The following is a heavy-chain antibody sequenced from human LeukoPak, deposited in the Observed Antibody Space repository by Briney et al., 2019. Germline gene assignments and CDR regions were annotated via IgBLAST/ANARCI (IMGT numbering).Heavy chain of an antibody. V-gene: IGHV1-18*01. Sequence: GASVKVSCKASGYTFTSYGISWVRQAPGQGLEWMGWIGAYNGNTNYAQKLQGRVTMTTDTSTSTAYMELRSLRSDDTAVYYCARDSRGSGSYYGWFDPWGQGTLVTVSS. CDR3: ARDSRGSGSYYGWFDP. CDR1: GYTFTSYG. J-gene: IGHJ5*02. D-gene: IGHD3-10*01. CDR2: IGAYNGNT.